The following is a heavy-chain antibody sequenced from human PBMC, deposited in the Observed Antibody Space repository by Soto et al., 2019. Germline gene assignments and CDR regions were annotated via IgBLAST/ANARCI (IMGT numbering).Heavy chain of an antibody. Sequence: PGGSLRLSCAASGFTFSSFAMSWVRQAPGKGLEWVSGISNSGGSVNYADSVKGRFTISRDNSKNTLSLEMNSLRAEDTALYYSANVKWTYGSVPDIWGQGTMVTVS. CDR1: GFTFSSFA. V-gene: IGHV3-23*01. CDR2: ISNSGGSV. CDR3: ANVKWTYGSVPDI. D-gene: IGHD4-17*01. J-gene: IGHJ3*02.